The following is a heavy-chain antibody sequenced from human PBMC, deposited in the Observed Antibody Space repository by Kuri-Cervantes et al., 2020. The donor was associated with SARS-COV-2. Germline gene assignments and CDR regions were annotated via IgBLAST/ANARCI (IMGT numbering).Heavy chain of an antibody. D-gene: IGHD3-10*01. Sequence: ASVKVSCKSSGLTFVNYAMHWVRQAPGQRLEWMGRINAGNGDTEISLKFQGRVTITRDIFADTAYMDLSSLRSEDTAVYYCAMYFYGSGNYHDTLDKWGQGTLVTVSS. V-gene: IGHV1-3*01. CDR3: AMYFYGSGNYHDTLDK. CDR2: INAGNGDT. J-gene: IGHJ4*02. CDR1: GLTFVNYA.